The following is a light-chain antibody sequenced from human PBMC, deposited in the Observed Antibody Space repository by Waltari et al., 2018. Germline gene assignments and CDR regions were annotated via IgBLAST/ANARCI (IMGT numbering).Light chain of an antibody. CDR3: CSCAGIGSLTYG. Sequence: QSALAQPASVSGSPGQSITISCTGTSSDVGRFNLVAWYQQYPGKAPKVVIYEVSKRALGVFNRFSGSKFGNTASLTISGLQAEDEADYYCCSCAGIGSLTYGFGNGTRVTV. CDR2: EVS. J-gene: IGLJ1*01. V-gene: IGLV2-23*02. CDR1: SSDVGRFNL.